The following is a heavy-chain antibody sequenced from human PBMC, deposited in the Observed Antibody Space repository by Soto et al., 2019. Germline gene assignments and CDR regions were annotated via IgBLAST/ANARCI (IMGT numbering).Heavy chain of an antibody. Sequence: LETLSITWGVYGGSFSCYCWSWIRQSPGKGLEWIGEIHPSGTSYYNPSLSGRVAIVADTSKNQFSLSLSSVTAADTAVYYCARGQDSAKVAYWGQGTLVTVSS. J-gene: IGHJ4*02. V-gene: IGHV4-34*01. CDR1: GGSFSCYC. CDR2: IHPSGTS. CDR3: ARGQDSAKVAY. D-gene: IGHD5-18*01.